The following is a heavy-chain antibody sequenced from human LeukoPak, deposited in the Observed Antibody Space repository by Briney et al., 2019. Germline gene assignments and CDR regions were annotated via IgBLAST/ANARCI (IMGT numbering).Heavy chain of an antibody. V-gene: IGHV3-66*01. CDR3: AGLRSGYYDFWSGYYNRQYYYYGMDV. J-gene: IGHJ6*02. CDR2: IYSGGST. Sequence: GGSLRLSCAASGFTVSSNYMSWVRQAPGKGLGWVSVIYSGGSTYYADSVKGRFTISRDNSKNTLYLQMNSLRAEDTAVYYCAGLRSGYYDFWSGYYNRQYYYYGMDVWGQGTTVTVSS. CDR1: GFTVSSNY. D-gene: IGHD3-3*01.